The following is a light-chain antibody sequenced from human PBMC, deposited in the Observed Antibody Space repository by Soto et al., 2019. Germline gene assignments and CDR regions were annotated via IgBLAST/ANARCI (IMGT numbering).Light chain of an antibody. Sequence: QSVLIQPPSVSGSPGQSVTISCTGTSSDVWSYDYVSWYRQHPGTVPKPMIYNVNTQPSGVPGRFSGSKSGDTASMTISGLRAEDGADFPSYVFETGTKVTVL. J-gene: IGLJ1*01. CDR2: NVN. V-gene: IGLV2-11*01. CDR3: YV. CDR1: SSDVWSYDY.